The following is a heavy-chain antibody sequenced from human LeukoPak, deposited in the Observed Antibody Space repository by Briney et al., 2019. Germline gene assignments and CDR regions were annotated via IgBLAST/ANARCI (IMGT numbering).Heavy chain of an antibody. V-gene: IGHV3-21*06. CDR3: ARASSRAFDY. CDR2: IDSSGSYI. Sequence: YPGGSLRLSCAASGFTFSSYSMNWVRQAPGKGLEWVSSIDSSGSYIYYADSVKGRFTISRDNAKNSLYLQVNSLRAEETAVYYCARASSRAFDYWGQGTLVTVSS. CDR1: GFTFSSYS. J-gene: IGHJ4*02.